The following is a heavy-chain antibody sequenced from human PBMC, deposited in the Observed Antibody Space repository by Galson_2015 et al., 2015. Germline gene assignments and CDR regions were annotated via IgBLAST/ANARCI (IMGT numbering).Heavy chain of an antibody. CDR2: IDWDDDK. J-gene: IGHJ4*02. CDR1: GFSLRTSGMC. D-gene: IGHD6-19*01. V-gene: IGHV2-70*01. Sequence: PALVKPTQTLTLTCTFSGFSLRTSGMCVSWIRQPPGKALEWLALIDWDDDKYYSTSLKTRLTISKDTSKNQVVLTMTNMDPVDTATYYCARICSDSVAGTGSDNWGQGTLVTVSS. CDR3: ARICSDSVAGTGSDN.